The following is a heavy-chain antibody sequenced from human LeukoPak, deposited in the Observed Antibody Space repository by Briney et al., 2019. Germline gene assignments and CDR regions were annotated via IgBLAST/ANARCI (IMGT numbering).Heavy chain of an antibody. Sequence: TGASLRLSCAASGFTFSSYAMSWVRQAPGKGLEWVSAISGSGGSTYYADSVKGRFTISRDNSKNTLYLQMNSLRAEDTAVYYCAKGEIPILWFGELLPFDYWGQGTLVTVSS. J-gene: IGHJ4*02. D-gene: IGHD3-10*01. CDR1: GFTFSSYA. CDR2: ISGSGGST. CDR3: AKGEIPILWFGELLPFDY. V-gene: IGHV3-23*01.